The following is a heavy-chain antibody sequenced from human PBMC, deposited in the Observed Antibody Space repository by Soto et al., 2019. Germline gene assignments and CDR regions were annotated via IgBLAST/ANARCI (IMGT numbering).Heavy chain of an antibody. CDR1: GGSISSSSYY. V-gene: IGHV4-39*01. CDR3: ATGGIRGWPFDY. CDR2: IYYSGST. Sequence: SETLSLTCTVSGGSISSSSYYWGWIRQPPGKGLEWIGSIYYSGSTYYNPSLKSRVTISVDTSKNQFSLKLSSVTAADTAVYYCATGGIRGWPFDYWGQGTLVTVSS. D-gene: IGHD3-16*01. J-gene: IGHJ4*02.